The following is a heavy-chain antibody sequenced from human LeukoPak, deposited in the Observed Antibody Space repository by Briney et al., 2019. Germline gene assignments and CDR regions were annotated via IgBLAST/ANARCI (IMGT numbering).Heavy chain of an antibody. V-gene: IGHV3-30*01. CDR1: GFTFKGYA. J-gene: IGHJ4*02. D-gene: IGHD3-10*01. Sequence: GASLRLSCVASGFTFKGYALHWVRQAPGQRLEWVAVVSNDGQNNFYSDSVRGRFSISRDNSRDTLYLQMDGLRSADTGLYFFARSTYYYGSGTFYSVGPFDSWGQGTLVTVSS. CDR3: ARSTYYYGSGTFYSVGPFDS. CDR2: VSNDGQNN.